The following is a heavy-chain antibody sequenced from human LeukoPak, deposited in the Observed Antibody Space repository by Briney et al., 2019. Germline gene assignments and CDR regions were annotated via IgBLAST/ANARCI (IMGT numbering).Heavy chain of an antibody. CDR2: IYYGGSI. V-gene: IGHV4-39*01. CDR3: ARQDTAGDFDY. J-gene: IGHJ4*02. CDR1: GGSISISSYY. D-gene: IGHD5-18*01. Sequence: SETLSLTCTASGGSISISSYYWDWIRQPPGKGLEWIGTIYYGGSIYYNPSLKSRVTISVDTSKNQFSLKLSSVTAADTAVYFCARQDTAGDFDYWGQGTLVTVSS.